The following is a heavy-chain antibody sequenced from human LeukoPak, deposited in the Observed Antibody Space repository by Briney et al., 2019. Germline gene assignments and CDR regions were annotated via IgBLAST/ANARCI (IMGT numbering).Heavy chain of an antibody. Sequence: GGSLRLSCAASGFTFSSYSMNWVRQAPGKGLEWVSSISSSSSYIYYADSVKGRFTISRDNAKNSLCLQMNSLRAEDTAVYYCARDGEEQWLVEYYFDYWGQGTLVTVSS. D-gene: IGHD6-19*01. CDR1: GFTFSSYS. CDR3: ARDGEEQWLVEYYFDY. V-gene: IGHV3-21*01. J-gene: IGHJ4*02. CDR2: ISSSSSYI.